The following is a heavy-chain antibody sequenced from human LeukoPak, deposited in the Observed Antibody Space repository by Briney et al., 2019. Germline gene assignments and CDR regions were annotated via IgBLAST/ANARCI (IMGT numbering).Heavy chain of an antibody. Sequence: SETLSLTCTVSGGSISSYYWSWIRQPPGKGLEWIGYIYYSGSTNYNPSLKSRVTISVDTSKNQFSLKLSSVTAADTAVYYCARDKTYGDYWYFDLWGRGTLVTVSS. CDR2: IYYSGST. CDR3: ARDKTYGDYWYFDL. J-gene: IGHJ2*01. D-gene: IGHD4-17*01. CDR1: GGSISSYY. V-gene: IGHV4-59*08.